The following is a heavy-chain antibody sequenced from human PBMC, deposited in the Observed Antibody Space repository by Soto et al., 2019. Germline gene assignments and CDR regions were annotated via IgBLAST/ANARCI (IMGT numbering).Heavy chain of an antibody. CDR1: GGSISSGCYS. CDR2: IYHSGST. D-gene: IGHD4-17*01. CDR3: ARVLPHDYGDYFDY. V-gene: IGHV4-30-2*01. J-gene: IGHJ4*02. Sequence: PSETLPLTCAVSGGSISSGCYSWSWIRQPPGKGLEWIGYIYHSGSTYYNPSLKSRVTISVDRSKNQFSLKLSSVTAADTAVYYCARVLPHDYGDYFDYWGRGTLVTVSS.